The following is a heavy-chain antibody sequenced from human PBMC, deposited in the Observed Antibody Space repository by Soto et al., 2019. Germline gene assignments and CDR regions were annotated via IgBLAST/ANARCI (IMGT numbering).Heavy chain of an antibody. CDR2: IYYSGST. D-gene: IGHD6-6*01. V-gene: IGHV4-39*01. J-gene: IGHJ3*02. CDR3: ARRLRSRVYSSSSGAFDI. Sequence: QLQLQESGPGLVKPSETLSLTCTVSGGSISSSSYYWGWIRQPPGKGLEWIGSIYYSGSTYYNPSLKSRVTISVDTSKNQFSLKLSSVTAADTAVYYCARRLRSRVYSSSSGAFDIWGQGTMVTVSS. CDR1: GGSISSSSYY.